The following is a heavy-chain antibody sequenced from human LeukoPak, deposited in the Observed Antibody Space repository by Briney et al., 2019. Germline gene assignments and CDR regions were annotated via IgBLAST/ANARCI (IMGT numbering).Heavy chain of an antibody. CDR1: GFTFSSYV. CDR2: ISGSGGST. V-gene: IGHV3-23*01. CDR3: AKDFTMVRGVVGDYFDY. Sequence: GGSLRLSCAASGFTFSSYVLSWVRQAPGKGLEWVSAISGSGGSTDYADSVKGRFTISRDNSKNTLYLQMNSLRAEDTAVYYCAKDFTMVRGVVGDYFDYWGQGTLVTVSS. D-gene: IGHD3-10*01. J-gene: IGHJ4*02.